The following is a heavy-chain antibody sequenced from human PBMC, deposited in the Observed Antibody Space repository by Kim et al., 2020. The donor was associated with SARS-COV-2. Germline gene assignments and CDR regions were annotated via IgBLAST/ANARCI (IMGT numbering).Heavy chain of an antibody. CDR2: MNPNSGNT. Sequence: ASVKVSCKASGYTFTSYDINWVRQATGQGLEWMGWMNPNSGNTGYAQKFQGRVTMTRNTSISTAYMELSSLRSEDTAVYYCARGWRKTTQRKYQPSPFDPWGQGTLVTVSS. D-gene: IGHD2-2*01. J-gene: IGHJ5*02. CDR3: ARGWRKTTQRKYQPSPFDP. CDR1: GYTFTSYD. V-gene: IGHV1-8*01.